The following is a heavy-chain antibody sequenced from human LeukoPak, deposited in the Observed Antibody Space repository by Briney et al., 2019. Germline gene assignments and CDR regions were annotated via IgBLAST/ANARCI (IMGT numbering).Heavy chain of an antibody. Sequence: NPSETLSLTCTVSGGSISSYYWSWIRQPPGKGLEGIGYIYYSGSTNYNPSLKSRVTISVDTSKNQFSLKLSSVTAADTAVYYCARGGSTGTNLNWVDPWGQGTLVTVSS. CDR1: GGSISSYY. CDR3: ARGGSTGTNLNWVDP. V-gene: IGHV4-59*01. J-gene: IGHJ5*02. D-gene: IGHD1-1*01. CDR2: IYYSGST.